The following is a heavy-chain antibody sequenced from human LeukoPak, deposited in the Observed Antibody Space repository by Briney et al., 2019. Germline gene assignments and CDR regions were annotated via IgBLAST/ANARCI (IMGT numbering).Heavy chain of an antibody. J-gene: IGHJ3*02. CDR1: GFTFSSYS. Sequence: GGSLRLSCAASGFTFSSYSMNWVRQAPGKGLEWVSSISSSSSYIYYADSVKGRFTISRDNAKNSLYLQMNSLRAEDTAVYYCARDFIPGDDAFDIWGQGTMVTVSS. CDR2: ISSSSSYI. CDR3: ARDFIPGDDAFDI. V-gene: IGHV3-21*01. D-gene: IGHD1-26*01.